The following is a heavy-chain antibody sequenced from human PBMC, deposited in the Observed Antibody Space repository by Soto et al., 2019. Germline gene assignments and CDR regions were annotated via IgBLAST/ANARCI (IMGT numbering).Heavy chain of an antibody. CDR1: GFTFSSYA. J-gene: IGHJ4*02. CDR2: ISGSGGST. D-gene: IGHD3-9*01. CDR3: AKGLTGAYYYFDY. V-gene: IGHV3-23*01. Sequence: GGSLRLSCAASGFTFSSYAMSWVRQAPGKGLEWVSAISGSGGSTYYAGSVKGRFTISRDNSKNTLYLQMNSLRAEDTAVYYCAKGLTGAYYYFDYWGQGTLVTVSS.